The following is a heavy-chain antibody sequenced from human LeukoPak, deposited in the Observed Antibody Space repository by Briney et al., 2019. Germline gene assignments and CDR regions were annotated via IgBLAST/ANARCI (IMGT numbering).Heavy chain of an antibody. Sequence: ASVKVPCKVSGYTLTELSMHWVRQAPGKGLGWMGGFDPEDGETIYAQKFQGRVTMTEDTSTDTAYMELSSLRSEDTAVYYCATYGLNYYDSSGYSHTLDYWGQGTLVTVSS. J-gene: IGHJ4*02. CDR2: FDPEDGET. D-gene: IGHD3-22*01. CDR3: ATYGLNYYDSSGYSHTLDY. CDR1: GYTLTELS. V-gene: IGHV1-24*01.